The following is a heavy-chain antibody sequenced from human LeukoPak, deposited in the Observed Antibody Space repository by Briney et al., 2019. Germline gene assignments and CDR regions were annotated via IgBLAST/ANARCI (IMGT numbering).Heavy chain of an antibody. J-gene: IGHJ4*02. CDR3: ARAYHSAAYDY. D-gene: IGHD1-14*01. CDR1: GGSISSSNW. CDR2: IYHSGST. Sequence: PSGTLSLTCAVSGGSISSSNWWSWVRQPPGKGLEWIGEIYHSGSTNYNPSLKSRVTISADKSKNQFSLKLSSVTAEDTAVYYCARAYHSAAYDYWGQGTLVTVSS. V-gene: IGHV4-4*02.